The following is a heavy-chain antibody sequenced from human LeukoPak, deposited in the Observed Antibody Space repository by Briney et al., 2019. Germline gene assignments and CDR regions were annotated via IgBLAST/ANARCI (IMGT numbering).Heavy chain of an antibody. CDR1: GYTFTSYG. V-gene: IGHV1-18*01. CDR2: ISAYNGNT. D-gene: IGHD3-16*02. J-gene: IGHJ4*02. Sequence: ASVKVSCKAPGYTFTSYGISWVRQAPGQGLEWMGWISAYNGNTNYAQKLQGRVTMTTDTSTSTAYMELRSLRSDDTAVYYCARGGEDMITFGGVIVQYYFDYWGQGTLVTVSS. CDR3: ARGGEDMITFGGVIVQYYFDY.